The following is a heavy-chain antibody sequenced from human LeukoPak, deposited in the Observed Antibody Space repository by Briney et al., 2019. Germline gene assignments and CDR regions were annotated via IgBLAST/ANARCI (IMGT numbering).Heavy chain of an antibody. CDR3: ARDPYYYDSSGYYRDDYFDY. J-gene: IGHJ4*02. CDR2: INSDGSST. V-gene: IGHV3-74*01. CDR1: GFTFSSYW. Sequence: GGSLRLSCAASGFTFSSYWVHWVRQAPGKGLVWVSRINSDGSSTSYADSVKGRFTISRDNAKNTLYLQMNSLRAEDTAVYYCARDPYYYDSSGYYRDDYFDYWGQGTLVTVSS. D-gene: IGHD3-22*01.